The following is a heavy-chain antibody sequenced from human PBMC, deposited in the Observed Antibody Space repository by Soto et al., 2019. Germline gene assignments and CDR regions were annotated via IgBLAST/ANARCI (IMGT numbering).Heavy chain of an antibody. CDR1: GFTFSSYE. V-gene: IGHV3-48*03. D-gene: IGHD2-2*01. CDR3: ARLYCSSTSCSFGPLFDY. CDR2: ISSSGSTI. J-gene: IGHJ4*02. Sequence: AGGSLRLFCAASGFTFSSYEMNWVRQAPGKGLEWVSYISSSGSTIYYADSVKGRFTISRDNAKNSLYLQMNSLRAEDTAVYYCARLYCSSTSCSFGPLFDYWGQGTLVTVSS.